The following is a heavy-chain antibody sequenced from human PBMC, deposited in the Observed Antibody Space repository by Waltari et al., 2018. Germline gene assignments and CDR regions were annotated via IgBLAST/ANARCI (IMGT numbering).Heavy chain of an antibody. V-gene: IGHV3-30*01. J-gene: IGHJ4*02. CDR3: ARDGHSYFYGSWSDY. D-gene: IGHD3-10*01. CDR1: GISVSSYA. CDR2: ISFDGNNI. Sequence: QVQLVESGGGVVQPGKSLTLSCEVSGISVSSYAMHWVRQAPGKGLEWVAVISFDGNNIYFADSVKGRVTINRDNSKNTLSLQMNSLTPEDTAIYYCARDGHSYFYGSWSDYWGQGTLVTVSS.